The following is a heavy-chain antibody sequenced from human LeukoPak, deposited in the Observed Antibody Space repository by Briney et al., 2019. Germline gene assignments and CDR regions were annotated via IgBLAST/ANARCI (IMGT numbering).Heavy chain of an antibody. CDR2: IYYTGST. D-gene: IGHD1-26*01. J-gene: IGHJ6*03. CDR1: GGSISRSGYS. CDR3: ARVQVGAGAGDYYYYMDV. V-gene: IGHV4-30-4*07. Sequence: SETLSPTCTVSGGSISRSGYSWSWIRQPPGKGLDWIAYIYYTGSTYYNPSLKSRVTISLDTSKNQFSLKLTSVTAADTAVYYCARVQVGAGAGDYYYYMDVWGKGTTVTISS.